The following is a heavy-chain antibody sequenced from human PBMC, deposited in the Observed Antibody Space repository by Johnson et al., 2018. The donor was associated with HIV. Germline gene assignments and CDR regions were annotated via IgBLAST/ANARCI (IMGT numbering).Heavy chain of an antibody. V-gene: IGHV3-30-3*01. D-gene: IGHD6-25*01. CDR3: ARGGLEYSSALGLGYAFDV. CDR2: IPYDGGNK. Sequence: QVQLVESGGGMVQPGRSLRLSCVASGFTFHSYAMHWVRQAPGKGLEWVAVIPYDGGNKYYADSVKGRFTISRDNSKNTLYLQMNGLRAEDTAVYYCARGGLEYSSALGLGYAFDVWGQGTVVTVSS. CDR1: GFTFHSYA. J-gene: IGHJ3*01.